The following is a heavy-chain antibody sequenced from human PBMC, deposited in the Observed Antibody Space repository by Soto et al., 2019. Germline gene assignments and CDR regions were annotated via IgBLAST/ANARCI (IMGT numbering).Heavy chain of an antibody. CDR2: IAVGSGYT. CDR3: AADATAWQQMVPSDY. Sequence: SVKVSCKASGFTFTSSAFQWVRQARGQRLEWMGWIAVGSGYTNYAQRFQDRVTLTRDMSTATTYMELSRLTSEDTAIYYCAADATAWQQMVPSDYWGQGTLVTVSS. D-gene: IGHD2-8*01. V-gene: IGHV1-58*01. J-gene: IGHJ4*02. CDR1: GFTFTSSA.